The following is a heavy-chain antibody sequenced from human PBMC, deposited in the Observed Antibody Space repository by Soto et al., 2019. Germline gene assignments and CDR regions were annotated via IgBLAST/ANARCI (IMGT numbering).Heavy chain of an antibody. Sequence: SETLSLTCTVSNGSISPYYWSWIRQSPGKGLEWIGYIYYAGSFTYNPSLKSRVTISLNTSKNEVSLRLTSVTAADTAVYYCARLGGYYQALASRGQGTLVPVSS. V-gene: IGHV4-59*08. J-gene: IGHJ4*02. CDR2: IYYAGSF. D-gene: IGHD3-22*01. CDR3: ARLGGYYQALAS. CDR1: NGSISPYY.